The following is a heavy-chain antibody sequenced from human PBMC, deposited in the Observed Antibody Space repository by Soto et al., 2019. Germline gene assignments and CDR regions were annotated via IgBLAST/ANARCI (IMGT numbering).Heavy chain of an antibody. V-gene: IGHV4-39*01. CDR2: IFYSGST. D-gene: IGHD3-10*01. J-gene: IGHJ4*02. Sequence: PSETLSLTCTVSGDSISSSNYFWGWIRQPPGKRLEWIGTIFYSGSTYYNPSLKSRVTISVDTSKNQFSLKLTSVTAADTALYYCARRYGWLYFDYWGQGTLVTVSS. CDR1: GDSISSSNYF. CDR3: ARRYGWLYFDY.